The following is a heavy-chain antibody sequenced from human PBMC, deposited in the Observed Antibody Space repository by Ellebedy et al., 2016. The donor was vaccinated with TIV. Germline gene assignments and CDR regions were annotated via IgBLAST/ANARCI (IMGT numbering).Heavy chain of an antibody. Sequence: MPSETLSLTCTVSGGSISGYYWGWIRQPPGKGLEWIGYMYFSGGTDSNPSLKSRVTISVDTSNNLFSLTLDSVTAADTAVYYCARQYNYGTSGYYVDYWGQGTLLTVSS. J-gene: IGHJ4*02. CDR1: GGSISGYY. D-gene: IGHD3-22*01. CDR3: ARQYNYGTSGYYVDY. V-gene: IGHV4-59*01. CDR2: MYFSGGT.